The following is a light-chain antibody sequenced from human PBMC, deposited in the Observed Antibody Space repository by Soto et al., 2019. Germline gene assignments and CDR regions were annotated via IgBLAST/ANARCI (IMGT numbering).Light chain of an antibody. CDR3: SSYTSSSLYV. V-gene: IGLV2-14*01. CDR1: SSDVGGYNY. CDR2: DVS. Sequence: QSALTQPASVSGSPGQAITISCTGTSSDVGGYNYVSWYQQHPGKAPKLMIYDVSNRPSGDSSRFSGSKSGNTASLTISGLQAGDEADYYCSSYTSSSLYVFGTGTKVTVL. J-gene: IGLJ1*01.